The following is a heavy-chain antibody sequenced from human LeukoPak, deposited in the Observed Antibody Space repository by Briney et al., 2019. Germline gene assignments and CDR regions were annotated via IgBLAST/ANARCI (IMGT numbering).Heavy chain of an antibody. CDR1: GGSFSGYY. V-gene: IGHV4-34*01. Sequence: SETLSLTCAVYGGSFSGYYWSWIRQPPGKGLEWIGEINHSGSTNYNPSLKSRVTISVDTSKNQFSLKLSSVTAADTAVYYCARGLVATIRARTWYYGMDVWGQGTTDTVSS. D-gene: IGHD5-12*01. CDR3: ARGLVATIRARTWYYGMDV. CDR2: INHSGST. J-gene: IGHJ6*02.